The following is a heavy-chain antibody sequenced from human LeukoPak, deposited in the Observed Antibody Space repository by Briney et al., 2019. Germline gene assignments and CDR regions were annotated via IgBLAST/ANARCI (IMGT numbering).Heavy chain of an antibody. Sequence: GGSLRLSCAASGFTFSSRAMSWVRQAPGKGLEWVSAVSGSGDNTHDADSVRGRFTISRDNSKNTLYLQMNSLGAEDAAVYYCAKTLGYNYGYVENWGRNPGHRLL. CDR2: VSGSGDNT. V-gene: IGHV3-23*01. CDR1: GFTFSSRA. D-gene: IGHD5-18*01. CDR3: AKTLGYNYGYVEN. J-gene: IGHJ4*01.